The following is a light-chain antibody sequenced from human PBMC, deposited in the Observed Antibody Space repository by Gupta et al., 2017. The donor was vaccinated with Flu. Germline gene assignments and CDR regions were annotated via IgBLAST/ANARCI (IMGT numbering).Light chain of an antibody. J-gene: IGLJ2*01. V-gene: IGLV2-14*01. CDR2: EVN. CDR1: SRDVGGYNY. CDR3: SSYTSTSALGV. Sequence: QSVLTQPASVAGSPGQSITISCTGTSRDVGGYNYVSWYQQHPGKAPKLMIYEVNNRPSGVSDRFSGSKSGNTASLTISGLQAEDEADYYCSSYTSTSALGVFGGGTKLTVL.